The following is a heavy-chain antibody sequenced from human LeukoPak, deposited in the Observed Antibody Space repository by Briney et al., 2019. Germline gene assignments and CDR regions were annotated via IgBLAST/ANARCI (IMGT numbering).Heavy chain of an antibody. CDR2: IYSGGST. D-gene: IGHD3-22*01. CDR3: ARGGYDSSGYLGY. J-gene: IGHJ4*02. Sequence: GGSLRLSCAASGFTVSSNYMSWVRQAPGKGLEWVSVIYSGGSTYYADSVKGRFTISRDNSKNTLYLQMNSLRAEDTAVYYCARGGYDSSGYLGYWGQGTLVTVSS. V-gene: IGHV3-53*01. CDR1: GFTVSSNY.